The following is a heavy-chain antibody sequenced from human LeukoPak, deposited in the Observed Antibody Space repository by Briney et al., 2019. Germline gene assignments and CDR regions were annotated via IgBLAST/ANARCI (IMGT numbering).Heavy chain of an antibody. CDR2: INLSGST. CDR3: VIGYYYHY. J-gene: IGHJ4*02. V-gene: IGHV4-34*01. Sequence: SSETLSLTCAVYGGSFSGYYWSWIRQPPGKGLEWIGEINLSGSTNYNPSLKSRVTISVDTSKNQFSLKLSSVTAADTAVYYCVIGYYYHYWGQGTLVTVSS. CDR1: GGSFSGYY.